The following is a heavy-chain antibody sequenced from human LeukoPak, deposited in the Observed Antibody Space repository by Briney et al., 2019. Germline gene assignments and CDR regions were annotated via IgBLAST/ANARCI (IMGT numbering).Heavy chain of an antibody. CDR1: GYSISSGYY. Sequence: PSETLSLTCTVSGYSISSGYYWSWIRQPPGKGLEWIGEINHSGSTNYNPSLKSRVTISVDTSKNQFSLKLSSVTAADTAVYYCAGRSTSCYDCNWFDPWGQGTLVTVSS. V-gene: IGHV4-38-2*02. CDR3: AGRSTSCYDCNWFDP. J-gene: IGHJ5*02. CDR2: INHSGST. D-gene: IGHD2-2*01.